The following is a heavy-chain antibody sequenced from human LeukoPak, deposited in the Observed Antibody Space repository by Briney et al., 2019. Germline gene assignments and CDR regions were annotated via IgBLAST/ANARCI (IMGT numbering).Heavy chain of an antibody. D-gene: IGHD3-22*01. J-gene: IGHJ4*02. CDR1: GFTFTSSA. CDR3: AADRVYDTSGYYPLNFDC. Sequence: SVKVSCKASGFTFTSSAMQWVRQARGQRLEWIGWIVVGSGNTNYAQKFQERVTITRDMSTSTAYMELSSLRSEDTAVYYCAADRVYDTSGYYPLNFDCWGQGTLVTVSS. CDR2: IVVGSGNT. V-gene: IGHV1-58*02.